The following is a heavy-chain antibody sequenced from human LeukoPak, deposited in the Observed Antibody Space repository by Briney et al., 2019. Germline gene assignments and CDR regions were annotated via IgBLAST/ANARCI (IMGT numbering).Heavy chain of an antibody. J-gene: IGHJ4*02. CDR2: IYYSGST. CDR3: ARAASSWSFDY. D-gene: IGHD6-13*01. CDR1: GGSITGYY. V-gene: IGHV4-59*01. Sequence: SETLSLTCTVSGGSITGYYWSWIRQPPGKGLEWIGYIYYSGSTNYNPSLKSRVTISVDTSKNQFSLKLNSVTAADTAVYYCARAASSWSFDYWGQGTLVTVSS.